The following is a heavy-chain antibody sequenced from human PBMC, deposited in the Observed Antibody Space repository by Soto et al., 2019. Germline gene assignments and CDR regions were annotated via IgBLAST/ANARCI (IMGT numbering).Heavy chain of an antibody. CDR1: GGSISSGDYS. Sequence: PSETLSLTCTVSGGSISSGDYSWSWIRQRAGKGLEWIGDIYYSGSTYYNPSLKSRVIISVDTSKNQFSLKLSSVTAADTAVYYCARGIPRYCSGGSCLDYWGQGTLVTVSS. J-gene: IGHJ4*02. V-gene: IGHV4-31*03. CDR2: IYYSGST. D-gene: IGHD2-15*01. CDR3: ARGIPRYCSGGSCLDY.